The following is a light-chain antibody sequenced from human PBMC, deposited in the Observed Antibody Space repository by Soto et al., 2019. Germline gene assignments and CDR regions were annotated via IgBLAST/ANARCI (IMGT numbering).Light chain of an antibody. Sequence: QAVVTQEPSFSVSPGGTVTLTCGLNSGSVSTSYYPSWYQQTPGQAPRTLIYNTNTRSSGVPYRFSGSILGNKAALSITGAKADDESDYYCLLYMGSAIWVFGGGTKLIVL. J-gene: IGLJ3*02. V-gene: IGLV8-61*01. CDR2: NTN. CDR3: LLYMGSAIWV. CDR1: SGSVSTSYY.